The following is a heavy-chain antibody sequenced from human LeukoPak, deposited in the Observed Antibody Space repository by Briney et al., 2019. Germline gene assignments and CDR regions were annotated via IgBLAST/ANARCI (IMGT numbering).Heavy chain of an antibody. J-gene: IGHJ5*02. CDR3: ARDTEARIAAAGTHP. V-gene: IGHV1-2*02. D-gene: IGHD6-13*01. CDR2: INPNSGGA. Sequence: ASVKVSCKASGYTFTGYYMHWVRQAPGQGLEWMGWINPNSGGANYAQKFQGRVTMTRDTSISTAYMELSRLRSDDTAVYYCARDTEARIAAAGTHPWGQGTLVSVSS. CDR1: GYTFTGYY.